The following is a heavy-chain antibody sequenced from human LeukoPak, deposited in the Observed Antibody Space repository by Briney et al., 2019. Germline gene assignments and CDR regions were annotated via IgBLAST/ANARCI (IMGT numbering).Heavy chain of an antibody. CDR1: GFTLSSCA. D-gene: IGHD2-2*01. CDR3: AKDWQLVVPAALDY. J-gene: IGHJ4*02. V-gene: IGHV3-23*01. CDR2: IRDDGT. Sequence: PGGSLRLSCAASGFTLSSCAMSWVRQAPGRGLEWVSAIRDDGTWYADSVKGRFTISRDNSKNTLYLQMNSLRAEDTAVYYCAKDWQLVVPAALDYWGQGTLVTVSS.